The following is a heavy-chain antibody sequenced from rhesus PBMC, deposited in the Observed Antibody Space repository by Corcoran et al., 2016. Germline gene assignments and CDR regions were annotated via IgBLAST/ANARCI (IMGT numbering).Heavy chain of an antibody. CDR2: IYGSSGST. J-gene: IGHJ4*01. Sequence: QVQLQESGPGLVKPSETLSLTCAVSGGSFSSYWWGWIRPPPGTGLEWIGSIYGSSGSTEYNPSLKSRATISRDTSKNQFSLKLSSVTAADTAVYYCARAHPWFPAYYFDYRGQGVLVTVSS. CDR3: ARAHPWFPAYYFDY. D-gene: IGHD2-21*01. CDR1: GGSFSSYW. V-gene: IGHV4-160*01.